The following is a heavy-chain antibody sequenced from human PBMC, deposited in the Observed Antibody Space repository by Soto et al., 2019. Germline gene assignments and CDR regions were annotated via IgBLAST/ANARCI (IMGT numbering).Heavy chain of an antibody. D-gene: IGHD6-6*01. CDR2: ISAYNGKT. Sequence: GASEKVTCKDSGYTFTSYGISLLRQAPVQVLEWMGCISAYNGKTNYAQKVRGRVTMTTDTSTSTAYMELRSLRSDDRAVYYCARELAARADNWFDPWGQGTLVTFSS. J-gene: IGHJ5*02. CDR3: ARELAARADNWFDP. V-gene: IGHV1-18*01. CDR1: GYTFTSYG.